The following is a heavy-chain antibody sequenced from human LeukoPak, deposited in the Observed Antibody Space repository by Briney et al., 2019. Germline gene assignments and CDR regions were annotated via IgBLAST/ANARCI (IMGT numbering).Heavy chain of an antibody. J-gene: IGHJ4*02. Sequence: GASVKVSCKASGYTFTGYYMHWVRQAPGQGLEWMGWISAYNGDTNYAQNFQGRVTMTTDTSTSTAYMELRSLRSDDTAVYYCARDLRGFYGSGSYYNGINFDYWGQGTLVTVSS. CDR3: ARDLRGFYGSGSYYNGINFDY. CDR2: ISAYNGDT. CDR1: GYTFTGYY. D-gene: IGHD3-10*01. V-gene: IGHV1-18*04.